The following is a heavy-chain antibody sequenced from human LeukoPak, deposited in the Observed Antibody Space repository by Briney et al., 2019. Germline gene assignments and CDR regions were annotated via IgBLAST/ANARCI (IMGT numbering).Heavy chain of an antibody. CDR2: IYYSGST. CDR1: GGSISSSSYY. CDR3: ARWEVVVITWSRGFDL. V-gene: IGHV4-39*07. Sequence: SETLSLTCTVSGGSISSSSYYWGWIRQPPGKGLEWIGSIYYSGSTYYNPSLKSRVTISVDTSKNQFSLKLSSVTAADTAVYYCARWEVVVITWSRGFDLWGRGTLVTVSS. D-gene: IGHD3-22*01. J-gene: IGHJ2*01.